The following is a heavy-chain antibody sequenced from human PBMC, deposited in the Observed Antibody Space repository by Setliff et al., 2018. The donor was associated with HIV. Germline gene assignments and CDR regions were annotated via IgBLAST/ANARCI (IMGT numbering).Heavy chain of an antibody. J-gene: IGHJ3*02. CDR1: GFTFRSYW. Sequence: GGSLRLSCEASGFTFRSYWVSWIRQAPGKGLEWVSYISSSGSTIYYADSVKGRFTISRDNAKNSLYLQMNSLRAEDTAVYYCARSGYYRLDAFDIWGQGTMVTVSS. D-gene: IGHD3-3*01. V-gene: IGHV3-11*04. CDR3: ARSGYYRLDAFDI. CDR2: ISSSGSTI.